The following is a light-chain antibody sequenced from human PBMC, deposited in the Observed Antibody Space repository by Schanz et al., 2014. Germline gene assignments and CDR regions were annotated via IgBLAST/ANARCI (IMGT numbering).Light chain of an antibody. CDR3: QQANSFPFT. J-gene: IGKJ3*01. Sequence: DIQMTQSPSTLSASVGDRVTITCRASQSISSWLAWYQQKPGKAPKLLIYDASSLETGVPLRFSGSGSGTDFPLTISSLQPDDFATYFCQQANSFPFTFGPGTKVILK. CDR1: QSISSW. V-gene: IGKV1-5*01. CDR2: DAS.